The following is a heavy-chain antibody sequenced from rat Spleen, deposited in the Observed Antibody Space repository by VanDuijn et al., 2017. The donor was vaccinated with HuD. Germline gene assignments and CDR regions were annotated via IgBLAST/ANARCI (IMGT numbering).Heavy chain of an antibody. CDR3: AKNIYYSSYLYYFDY. Sequence: EVQLVESGGGLVQPGRSLKLSCVASGFTFSSFAMAWVRQAPKKGLEWVATITSGGSNTYYLDSVKGRFPISRDNAESTLYLQMDSLRSEDTATYYCAKNIYYSSYLYYFDYWGQGVMVTVSS. V-gene: IGHV5-25*01. J-gene: IGHJ2*01. D-gene: IGHD1-2*01. CDR2: ITSGGSNT. CDR1: GFTFSSFA.